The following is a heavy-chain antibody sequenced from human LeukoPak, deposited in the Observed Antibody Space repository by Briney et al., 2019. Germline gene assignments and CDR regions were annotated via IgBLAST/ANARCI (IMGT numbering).Heavy chain of an antibody. D-gene: IGHD3-10*01. CDR1: GYTFTSYD. V-gene: IGHV1-8*01. CDR3: ARDRYMVRGVIRWFDP. Sequence: GASVKVSCKASGYTFTSYDINWVRQATGQGLEWMGWMNPNSGNTGYAQKFQGRVTMTRNTSISTAYMELSSLRSDDTAVYYCARDRYMVRGVIRWFDPWGQGTLVTVSS. J-gene: IGHJ5*02. CDR2: MNPNSGNT.